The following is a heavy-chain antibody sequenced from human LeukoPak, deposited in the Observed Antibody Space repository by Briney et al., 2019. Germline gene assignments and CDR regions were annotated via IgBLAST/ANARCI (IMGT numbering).Heavy chain of an antibody. Sequence: GESLKISCKGSGYSFTSYWIGWVRPMPGKGLEWMGIIYPGDSDTRYSPSFQGQVTISADKSISTAYLQWSSLKASDTAMYYCARLRGYCSSTSCYIPYYFDYWGQGTLVTVSS. D-gene: IGHD2-2*02. CDR3: ARLRGYCSSTSCYIPYYFDY. CDR2: IYPGDSDT. CDR1: GYSFTSYW. J-gene: IGHJ4*02. V-gene: IGHV5-51*01.